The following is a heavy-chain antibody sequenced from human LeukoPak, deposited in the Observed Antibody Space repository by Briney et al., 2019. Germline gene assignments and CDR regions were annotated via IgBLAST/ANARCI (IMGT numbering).Heavy chain of an antibody. CDR3: ARGKVRGVRFDY. D-gene: IGHD3-10*01. Sequence: SETLSLTCTVSGGSISSYYWTWIRQLPGKGLEWIGYIYYSGSTNYNPSLKSRVTISVDTSKNQFSLKLSSVTAADTAVYYCARGKVRGVRFDYWGRGTLVTVSS. CDR2: IYYSGST. J-gene: IGHJ4*02. V-gene: IGHV4-59*01. CDR1: GGSISSYY.